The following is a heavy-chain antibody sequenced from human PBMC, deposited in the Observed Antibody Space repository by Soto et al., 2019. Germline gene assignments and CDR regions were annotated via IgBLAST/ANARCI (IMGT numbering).Heavy chain of an antibody. CDR3: AKLGVNYYDSSGPDY. J-gene: IGHJ4*02. D-gene: IGHD3-22*01. CDR2: IYPGDSDT. Sequence: GESLKISCKGSGFTFTNYWIGWVRQMPGKGLEWMGIIYPGDSDTRYSPSFQGHVTISADKSISTAYLQWSSLKASDTAMYYCAKLGVNYYDSSGPDYWGQGTLVTVSS. CDR1: GFTFTNYW. V-gene: IGHV5-51*01.